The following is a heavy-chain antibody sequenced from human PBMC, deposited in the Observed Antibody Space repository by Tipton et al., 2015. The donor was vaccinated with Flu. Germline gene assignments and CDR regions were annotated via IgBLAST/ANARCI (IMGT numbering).Heavy chain of an antibody. J-gene: IGHJ6*03. Sequence: TLSLTCTVSGGSISSSSYYWGWIRQPPGKGLEWIGSIYYSGSTYYNPSLKSRVTISVDTSKNQFSLKLSSVTAADTAVYYCARLSKYYMDVWGKGTTVTVSS. CDR2: IYYSGST. CDR3: ARLSKYYMDV. D-gene: IGHD4/OR15-4a*01. CDR1: GGSISSSSYY. V-gene: IGHV4-39*07.